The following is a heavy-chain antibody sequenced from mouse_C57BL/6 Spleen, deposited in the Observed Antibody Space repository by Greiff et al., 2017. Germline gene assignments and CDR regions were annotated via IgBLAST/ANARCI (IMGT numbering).Heavy chain of an antibody. CDR2: IYPGSGST. J-gene: IGHJ2*01. CDR1: GYTFTSYW. CDR3: ARCYYGSSYIDY. Sequence: QVQLQQSGAELVKPGASVKMSCKASGYTFTSYWITWVKQRPGQGLEWIGDIYPGSGSTNYNENFKSKATLTVDTSSSTAYMQLSSLTSEDSAVYYCARCYYGSSYIDYWGQGTTLTVSS. D-gene: IGHD1-1*01. V-gene: IGHV1-55*01.